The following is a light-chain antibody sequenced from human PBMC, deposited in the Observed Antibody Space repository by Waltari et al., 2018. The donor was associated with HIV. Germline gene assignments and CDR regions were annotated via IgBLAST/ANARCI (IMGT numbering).Light chain of an antibody. CDR2: VKYDGSH. Sequence: QLMLTQSPSASASLGGSVTLTCTLASGHSRYGIGWHPQQPEKGPRFLMRVKYDGSHIKGDGIPDRFSGSSSGAERYLTISSLRSEDEADYYCQTWGAGDHVFGGGTKLTVL. CDR3: QTWGAGDHV. J-gene: IGLJ2*01. V-gene: IGLV4-69*02. CDR1: SGHSRYG.